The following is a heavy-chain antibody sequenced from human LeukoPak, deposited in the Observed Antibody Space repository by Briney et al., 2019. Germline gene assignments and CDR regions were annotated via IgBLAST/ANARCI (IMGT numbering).Heavy chain of an antibody. CDR3: ARKIGVLRYFDWQEVYYFDY. Sequence: SETLSLTCAVYGGSFSGYYWSWIRQPPGKGLEWIGEINHSGSTNYNPSLKSRVTISVDTSKNQFSLKLSSVTAADTAVYYCARKIGVLRYFDWQEVYYFDYWGQGTLVTVSS. D-gene: IGHD3-9*01. CDR1: GGSFSGYY. V-gene: IGHV4-34*01. CDR2: INHSGST. J-gene: IGHJ4*02.